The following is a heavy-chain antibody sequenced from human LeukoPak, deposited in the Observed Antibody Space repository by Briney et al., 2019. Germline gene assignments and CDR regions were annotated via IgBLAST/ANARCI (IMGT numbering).Heavy chain of an antibody. CDR2: INSDGSST. V-gene: IGHV3-74*01. CDR1: GFTFSSYW. D-gene: IGHD3-10*01. J-gene: IGHJ5*02. CDR3: AKAVYGSGKPWFDP. Sequence: GGSLRLSCAASGFTFSSYWMHWVRQAPGKGLVWVSRINSDGSSTSYADSVKGRFTISRDNAKNTLYLQMNSLRAEDTAVYHCAKAVYGSGKPWFDPWGQGTLVTVSS.